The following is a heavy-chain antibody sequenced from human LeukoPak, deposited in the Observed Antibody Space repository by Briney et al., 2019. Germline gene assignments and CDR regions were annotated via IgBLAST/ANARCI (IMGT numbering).Heavy chain of an antibody. D-gene: IGHD1-26*01. J-gene: IGHJ4*02. CDR2: IWYDGSNK. Sequence: GRSPRLSCAASGFIFSSYGMHWVRQAPGKGLEWVAVIWYDGSNKYYADSVKGRFTISRDNSKNTLYLQMNSLRAEDSAVYYCARELPPLVKYYFDYWGQGTLVTVSS. V-gene: IGHV3-33*01. CDR3: ARELPPLVKYYFDY. CDR1: GFIFSSYG.